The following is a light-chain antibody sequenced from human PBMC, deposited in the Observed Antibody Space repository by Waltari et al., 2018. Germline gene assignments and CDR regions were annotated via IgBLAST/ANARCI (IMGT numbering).Light chain of an antibody. V-gene: IGKV3-11*01. Sequence: EIVLTQSPATMSLSLGERATLSCRASQIVIGYLAWYQQRPGQAPRLLIFYASNRATGIPARFSGSWSGTDFTLTISSLEPEDFAVYYCQQRYIWPPITFGQGTRLDIK. CDR3: QQRYIWPPIT. J-gene: IGKJ5*01. CDR2: YAS. CDR1: QIVIGY.